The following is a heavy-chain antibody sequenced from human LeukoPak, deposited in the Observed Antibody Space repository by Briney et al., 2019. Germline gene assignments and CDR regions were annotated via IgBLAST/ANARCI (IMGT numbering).Heavy chain of an antibody. D-gene: IGHD3-3*01. CDR2: IIPIFGTA. CDR3: ASNTYDFWSGYSQNPLDY. CDR1: GGTFSSYA. J-gene: IGHJ4*02. Sequence: SVKVSCKASGGTFSSYAISWVRQAPGQGLEWMGGIIPIFGTANYAQKFQGRVTITADESTSTAYMELSSLRSEDTAVYYCASNTYDFWSGYSQNPLDYWGQGTLVTVTS. V-gene: IGHV1-69*13.